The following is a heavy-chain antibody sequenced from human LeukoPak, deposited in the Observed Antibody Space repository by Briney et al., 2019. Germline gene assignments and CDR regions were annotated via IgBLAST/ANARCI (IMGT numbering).Heavy chain of an antibody. J-gene: IGHJ4*02. D-gene: IGHD3-22*01. CDR1: GFTFRTYG. V-gene: IGHV3-48*04. CDR2: INSNSDTV. Sequence: PGGSLRLSCAASGFTFRTYGMNWVRQAPGKGLEWISYINSNSDTVHYSNSVEGRFTISRDNAKNSLYLQMNSLRAEDTAMYYCARQTTPDYYDSSGTSVRYFDYWGQGTLVTVSS. CDR3: ARQTTPDYYDSSGTSVRYFDY.